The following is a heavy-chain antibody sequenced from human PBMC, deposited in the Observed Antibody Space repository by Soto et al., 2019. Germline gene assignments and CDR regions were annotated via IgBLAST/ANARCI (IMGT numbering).Heavy chain of an antibody. V-gene: IGHV1-69*13. CDR3: ASSGHSSSSWLAKESY. Sequence: SVKVSCKASGGTSSSYAISWVRQAPGQGLEWMGGIIPIFGTANFAQKFQGRATITADESTSTAYMELSSLRSEDTAVYYCASSGHSSSSWLAKESYWGQGTLVTVSS. J-gene: IGHJ4*02. D-gene: IGHD6-6*01. CDR1: GGTSSSYA. CDR2: IIPIFGTA.